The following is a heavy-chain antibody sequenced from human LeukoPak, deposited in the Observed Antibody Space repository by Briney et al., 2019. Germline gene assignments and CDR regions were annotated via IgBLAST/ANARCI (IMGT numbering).Heavy chain of an antibody. CDR1: GYTFTSYA. J-gene: IGHJ1*01. D-gene: IGHD6-19*01. V-gene: IGHV7-4-1*02. CDR2: INTNTGNP. CDR3: ARGWGYIAVAGTNPDFQH. Sequence: ASVKVSCKASGYTFTSYAMNWVRRAPGQGLEWMGWINTNTGNPTYAQGFTGRFVFSLDTSVSTAYLQISSLKAEDTAVYYCARGWGYIAVAGTNPDFQHWGQGTLVTVSS.